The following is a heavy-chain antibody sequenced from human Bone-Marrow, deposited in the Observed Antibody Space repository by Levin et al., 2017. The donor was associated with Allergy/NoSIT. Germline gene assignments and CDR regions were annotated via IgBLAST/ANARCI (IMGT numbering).Heavy chain of an antibody. V-gene: IGHV3-33*01. J-gene: IGHJ3*01. CDR1: GFSFRIFA. Sequence: LSLPCAASGFSFRIFAMHWVRQAPGKGLEWVAVIWFDGSEKYYADSMKGRITISRDNSKNTLYLQMKSLRVEDTAVYYCVRGEGDYVGDTFSLWGQGTMVTVSS. D-gene: IGHD4-17*01. CDR3: VRGEGDYVGDTFSL. CDR2: IWFDGSEK.